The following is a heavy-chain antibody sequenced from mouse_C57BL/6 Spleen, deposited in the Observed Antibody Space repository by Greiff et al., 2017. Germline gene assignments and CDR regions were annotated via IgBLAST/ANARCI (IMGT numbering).Heavy chain of an antibody. V-gene: IGHV1-19*01. CDR1: GYTFTDYY. D-gene: IGHD1-1*01. CDR3: ARGDYGTYWYFDV. Sequence: EVQLQQSGPVLVKPGASVKMSCKASGYTFTDYYMNWVKQSHGKSLEWIGVINPYNGGTSYNQKFKGKATLTVVKSSSTAYMELNSLTSEDSAVYYCARGDYGTYWYFDVWGTGTTVTVAS. J-gene: IGHJ1*03. CDR2: INPYNGGT.